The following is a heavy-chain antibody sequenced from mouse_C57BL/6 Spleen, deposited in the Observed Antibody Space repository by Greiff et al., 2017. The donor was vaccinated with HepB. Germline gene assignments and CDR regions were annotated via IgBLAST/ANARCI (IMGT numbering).Heavy chain of an antibody. Sequence: QVQLKQPGTELVKPGASVKLSCKASGYTFTSYWMHWVKQRPGQGLEWIGNINPSNGGTNYNEKFKSKATLTVDKSSSTAYMQLSSLTSEDSAVYYCARVSNYVDYAMDYWGQGTSVTVSS. CDR3: ARVSNYVDYAMDY. D-gene: IGHD2-5*01. J-gene: IGHJ4*01. CDR2: INPSNGGT. CDR1: GYTFTSYW. V-gene: IGHV1-53*01.